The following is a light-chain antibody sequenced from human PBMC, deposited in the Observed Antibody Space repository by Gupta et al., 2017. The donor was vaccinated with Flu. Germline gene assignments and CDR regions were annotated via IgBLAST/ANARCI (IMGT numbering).Light chain of an antibody. CDR3: QSDPTRNSSV. CDR2: EVI. J-gene: IGLJ1*01. Sequence: SALTQPASVSGSPGPSITISSTGSSSDVGAHDYVSWYQHHPGKAPNLLIYEVINRPLGVAGRFSGSQSGITASLTISVLTEEDAADYYCQSDPTRNSSVFGAGTRFTVL. CDR1: SSDVGAHDY. V-gene: IGLV2-14*01.